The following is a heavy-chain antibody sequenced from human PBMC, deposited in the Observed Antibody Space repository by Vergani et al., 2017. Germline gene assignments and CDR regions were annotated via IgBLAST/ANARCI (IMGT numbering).Heavy chain of an antibody. D-gene: IGHD2-2*01. J-gene: IGHJ3*02. CDR3: ARYCSSTSCRLHAFDI. CDR1: GYTFTSYG. V-gene: IGHV1-18*04. CDR2: ISAYNGNT. Sequence: QVQLVQSGAEVKKPGASVQVSCKASGYTFTSYGISWVRQAPGQGLEWMGWISAYNGNTNYAQKLQGRVTMTTDTSTSTAYMELRSLRSDDTAVYYCARYCSSTSCRLHAFDIWGQGTMVTVSS.